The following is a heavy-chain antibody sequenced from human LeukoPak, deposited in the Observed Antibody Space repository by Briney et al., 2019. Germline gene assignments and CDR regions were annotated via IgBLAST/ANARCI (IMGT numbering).Heavy chain of an antibody. V-gene: IGHV6-1*01. D-gene: IGHD2-15*01. CDR1: GDSVSNKDAA. CDR2: TCYRSKWSN. Sequence: HSQTLSLTCAISGDSVSNKDAAWNWIRQSPSRGLEWLGRTCYRSKWSNDYAVSVKSRITVNPDTSKNQFSLQLRSVTPDDTAVYYCARQSLGYVDYWGQGSRVTVSS. CDR3: ARQSLGYVDY. J-gene: IGHJ4*02.